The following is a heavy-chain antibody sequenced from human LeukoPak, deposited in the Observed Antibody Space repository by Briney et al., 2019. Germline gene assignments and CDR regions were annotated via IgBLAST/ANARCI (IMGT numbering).Heavy chain of an antibody. CDR3: ATLGGHSLAAQNGY. Sequence: VASVNVSCKTSGYTFTDCFMHWVRQAPGQGLEWTGWIDPKSGATNYAQKFQGRVTMTRDTSINTVYMELTTLRSDDTAIHYCATLGGHSLAAQNGYWGQGTLVTVSS. CDR1: GYTFTDCF. CDR2: IDPKSGAT. V-gene: IGHV1-2*02. J-gene: IGHJ4*02. D-gene: IGHD3-16*01.